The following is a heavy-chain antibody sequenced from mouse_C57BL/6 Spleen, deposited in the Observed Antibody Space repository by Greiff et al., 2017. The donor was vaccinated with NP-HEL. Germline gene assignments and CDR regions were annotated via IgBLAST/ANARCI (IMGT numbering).Heavy chain of an antibody. CDR2: IDPETGGT. V-gene: IGHV1-15*01. Sequence: QVTLKVSGAELVRPGASVTLSCKASGYTFTDYEMHWVKQTPVHGLEWIGAIDPETGGTAYNQKFKGKAILTADKSSSPAYMELRSLTSEDSAVYYCTRRRDYGSSHDYWGQGTTLTVSS. CDR1: GYTFTDYE. D-gene: IGHD1-1*01. CDR3: TRRRDYGSSHDY. J-gene: IGHJ2*01.